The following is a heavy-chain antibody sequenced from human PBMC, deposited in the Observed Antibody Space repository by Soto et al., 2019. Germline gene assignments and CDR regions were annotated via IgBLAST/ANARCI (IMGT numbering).Heavy chain of an antibody. CDR2: INIDGSRI. CDR3: VRGDGDRYDGNGYLGRH. J-gene: IGHJ4*02. Sequence: EVQLVESGGGLVQPGGSLRLSCEASGFIFSSYWMHWVRQAPGKGLVWVSRINIDGSRISYADSVKGRCTISRDDAKNTLYMEVNSLRAEVTAVYYCVRGDGDRYDGNGYLGRHWGQGTLVTVSS. D-gene: IGHD3-22*01. V-gene: IGHV3-74*01. CDR1: GFIFSSYW.